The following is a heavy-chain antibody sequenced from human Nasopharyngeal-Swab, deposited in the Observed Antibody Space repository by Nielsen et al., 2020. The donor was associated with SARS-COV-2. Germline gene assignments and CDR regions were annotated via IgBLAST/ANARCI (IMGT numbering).Heavy chain of an antibody. V-gene: IGHV3-15*01. CDR2: IKSKTDGGTT. CDR1: GFTFSNAW. D-gene: IGHD4-17*01. CDR3: ARTGDYAVDY. Sequence: GESLKISCAASGFTFSNAWMSWVRQAPGKGLEWVGRIKSKTDGGTTDYAAPVKGRFTISRDDSKNTLYLQMNSLRAEDTAVYYCARTGDYAVDYWGQGTLVTVSS. J-gene: IGHJ4*02.